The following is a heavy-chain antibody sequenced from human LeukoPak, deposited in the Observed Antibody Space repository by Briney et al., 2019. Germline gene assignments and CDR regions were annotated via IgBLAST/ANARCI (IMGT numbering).Heavy chain of an antibody. CDR3: ARREYYYDSSGYVNWFDP. V-gene: IGHV4-4*09. D-gene: IGHD3-22*01. CDR2: IYTSGST. J-gene: IGHJ5*02. CDR1: GGSISSYY. Sequence: SETLSLTCTVSGGSISSYYWSWIRQPPGKGLEWIGYIYTSGSTNYNPSLKSRVTISVDTSKNQFSLKLSSVTAADTAVYYCARREYYYDSSGYVNWFDPWGQETLVTVSS.